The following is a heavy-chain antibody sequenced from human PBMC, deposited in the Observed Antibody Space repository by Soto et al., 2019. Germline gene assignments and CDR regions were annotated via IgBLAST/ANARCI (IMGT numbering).Heavy chain of an antibody. Sequence: SETLSLTCTVSGGSISSGGYYWSWIRQHPGKGLEWIGYIYYSGSTYYNPSLKSRVTISVGTSKNQFSLKLSSVTAADTAVYYCARDFQQHIDYWGQGTLVTVSS. D-gene: IGHD6-13*01. CDR3: ARDFQQHIDY. CDR2: IYYSGST. J-gene: IGHJ4*02. CDR1: GGSISSGGYY. V-gene: IGHV4-31*03.